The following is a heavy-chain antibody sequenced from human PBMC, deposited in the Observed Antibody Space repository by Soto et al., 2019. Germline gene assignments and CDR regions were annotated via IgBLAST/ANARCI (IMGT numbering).Heavy chain of an antibody. D-gene: IGHD3-10*01. Sequence: GGSLRLSCAASGFTFSSYGMHWVRQAPGKGLEWVAVISYDGSNKYYADSVKGRFTISRDNSKNTLYLQMNSLRAEDTAVYYCAKGNTGDDPGLYGSGSYNPGWGQGTLVTV. CDR1: GFTFSSYG. CDR2: ISYDGSNK. J-gene: IGHJ4*02. CDR3: AKGNTGDDPGLYGSGSYNPG. V-gene: IGHV3-30*18.